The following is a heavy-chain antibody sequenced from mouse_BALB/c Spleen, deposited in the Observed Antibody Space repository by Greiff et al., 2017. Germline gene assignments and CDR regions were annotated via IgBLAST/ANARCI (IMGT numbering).Heavy chain of an antibody. V-gene: IGHV5-4*02. CDR2: ISDGGSYT. CDR3: AREGEAY. Sequence: EVKLVESGGGLVKPGGSLKLSCAASGFTFSDYYMYWVRQTPEKRLEWVATISDGGSYTYYPDSVKGRFTISRDNAKNNLYLQMSSLKSEDTAMYYCAREGEAYWGQGTLVTVSA. J-gene: IGHJ3*01. CDR1: GFTFSDYY.